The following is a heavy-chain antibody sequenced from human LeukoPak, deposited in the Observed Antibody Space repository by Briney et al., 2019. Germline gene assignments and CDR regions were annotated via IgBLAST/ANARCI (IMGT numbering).Heavy chain of an antibody. J-gene: IGHJ6*02. CDR2: IWYDGSNK. CDR1: GFTFSSYG. Sequence: GGSLRLSCAASGFTFSSYGMHWVRQAPGKGLEWVAVIWYDGSNKYYADSVKGRFTISRDNSKNTLYLQMNSLRAEDTAVYYCARALGGDYGTHYYYYYGMDVWGQGTTVTVSS. V-gene: IGHV3-33*01. D-gene: IGHD4-17*01. CDR3: ARALGGDYGTHYYYYYGMDV.